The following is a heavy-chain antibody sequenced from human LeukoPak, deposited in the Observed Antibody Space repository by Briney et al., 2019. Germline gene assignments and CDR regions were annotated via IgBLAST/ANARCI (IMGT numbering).Heavy chain of an antibody. Sequence: GGSLRLSCAASGFTLSRHGMSGVRQAPGKGLEWVSYIRSSGDTIYYADSVKGRFTISRDNAKTSLYLHMSSLRDEDTAVYFCAAGLEMGYWGQGTLVTVSS. J-gene: IGHJ4*01. CDR1: GFTLSRHG. CDR2: IRSSGDTI. CDR3: AAGLEMGY. V-gene: IGHV3-48*02. D-gene: IGHD3-3*01.